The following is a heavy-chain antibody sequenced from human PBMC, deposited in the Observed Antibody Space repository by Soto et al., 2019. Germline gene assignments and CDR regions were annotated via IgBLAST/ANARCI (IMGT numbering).Heavy chain of an antibody. V-gene: IGHV3-21*01. CDR1: GFTFSTYN. CDR2: ISSTSVYM. CDR3: ARGWLRGQWMY. D-gene: IGHD5-12*01. J-gene: IGHJ4*02. Sequence: EVQLVESGGGLVKPGGSLRLSCAASGFTFSTYNMNWVRQAPGKGLEWVASISSTSVYMYYANSLKGRFTISRANAKSSLYLQVNSLRAEYTAVYYCARGWLRGQWMYLGQGTLVTVSS.